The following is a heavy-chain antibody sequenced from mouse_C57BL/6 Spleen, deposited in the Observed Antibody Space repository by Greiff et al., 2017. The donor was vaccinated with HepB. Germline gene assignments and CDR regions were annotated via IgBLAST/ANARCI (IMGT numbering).Heavy chain of an antibody. V-gene: IGHV1-64*01. CDR2: IHPNSGST. Sequence: VQLQQPGAELVKPGASVKLSCKASGYTFTSYWMHWVKQRPGQGLEWIGMIHPNSGSTNYNEKFKSKAKLTVDKSSSTAYMQLSSLTSEDSAVYYCARSEDYDYFDYWGQGTTLTVSS. CDR1: GYTFTSYW. CDR3: ARSEDYDYFDY. D-gene: IGHD2-4*01. J-gene: IGHJ2*01.